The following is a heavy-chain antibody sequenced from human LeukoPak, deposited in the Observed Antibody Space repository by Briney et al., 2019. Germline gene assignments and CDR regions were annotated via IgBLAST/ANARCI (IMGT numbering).Heavy chain of an antibody. J-gene: IGHJ1*01. Sequence: SSQTLSLTCPVSGGSISPFSWTWIRQPAGEGLEFIGRMYSSGTTIYNHSLGGRVPMSLEMSGNRFSLNVTSVTRADTAVYYCSRIRGGYYPYWGQGTLVTVPS. CDR3: SRIRGGYYPY. CDR1: GGSISPFS. V-gene: IGHV4-4*07. CDR2: MYSSGTT. D-gene: IGHD1-26*01.